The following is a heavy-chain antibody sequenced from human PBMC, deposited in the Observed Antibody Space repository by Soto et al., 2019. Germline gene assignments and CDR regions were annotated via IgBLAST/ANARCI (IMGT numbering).Heavy chain of an antibody. CDR1: GFSLSTSGVG. Sequence: QITLKESGPTLVKPTQTLTLTCTFSGFSLSTSGVGVGWIRQPPGKGLEWLALMYWDDDKPYSPSLKSRLTITKDTSKNQVVLTMTNVDPADTATYSCAHTRAIVVIVAEDEYFHHWGQCTLVTVSS. D-gene: IGHD3-22*01. J-gene: IGHJ1*01. CDR3: AHTRAIVVIVAEDEYFHH. V-gene: IGHV2-5*02. CDR2: MYWDDDK.